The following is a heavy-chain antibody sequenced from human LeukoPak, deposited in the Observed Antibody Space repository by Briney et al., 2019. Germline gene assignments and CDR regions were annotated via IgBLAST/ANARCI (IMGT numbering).Heavy chain of an antibody. J-gene: IGHJ4*02. V-gene: IGHV3-48*03. CDR1: GFTFSSYE. D-gene: IGHD3-10*01. Sequence: PGGSLRLSCAASGFTFSSYEMNWVRQAPGKGLEWVSYISSSGSTIYYADSVKGRFTISRDNAKNSLYLQMNSLRAEDTAVYYCAKRAYGSGSYGVYYFDYWGQGTLVTVSS. CDR2: ISSSGSTI. CDR3: AKRAYGSGSYGVYYFDY.